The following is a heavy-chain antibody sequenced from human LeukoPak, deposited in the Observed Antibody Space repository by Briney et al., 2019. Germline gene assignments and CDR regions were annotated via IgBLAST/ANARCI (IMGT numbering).Heavy chain of an antibody. CDR3: ARESAGTISLVDFVY. Sequence: GGSLRLSCATSGFTFNNYWMTWVRQAPRKGLEWVATIRQDGGQIYYVDSVKGRFTVSRDNARNSLYLQMNSLRAEDTAVYYCARESAGTISLVDFVYWGQGTLVTVSS. CDR1: GFTFNNYW. D-gene: IGHD1-7*01. V-gene: IGHV3-7*01. CDR2: IRQDGGQI. J-gene: IGHJ4*02.